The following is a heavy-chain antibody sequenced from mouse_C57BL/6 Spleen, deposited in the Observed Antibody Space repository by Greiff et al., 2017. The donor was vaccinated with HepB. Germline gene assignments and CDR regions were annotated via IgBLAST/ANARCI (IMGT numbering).Heavy chain of an antibody. CDR1: GYAFTNYL. D-gene: IGHD3-2*02. J-gene: IGHJ3*01. Sequence: VQLQESGAELVRPGTSVKVSCKASGYAFTNYLIEWVKQRPGQGLEWIGVINPGSGGTNYNEKFKGKATLTADKSSSTAYMQLSSLTSEDSAVYFCARCLDSSGRGFAYWGQGTLVTVSA. CDR3: ARCLDSSGRGFAY. CDR2: INPGSGGT. V-gene: IGHV1-54*01.